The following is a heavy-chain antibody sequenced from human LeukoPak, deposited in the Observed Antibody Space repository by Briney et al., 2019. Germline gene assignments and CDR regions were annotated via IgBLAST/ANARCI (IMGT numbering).Heavy chain of an antibody. D-gene: IGHD3-3*01. J-gene: IGHJ6*02. CDR3: ARDRTYYDFWSGYLNYYYGMDV. V-gene: IGHV4-59*01. CDR1: GGSFSSYY. Sequence: SETLSLTCAVYGGSFSSYYWSWIRQPPGKGLEWIGYIYYSGSTNYNPSLKSRVTISVDTSKNQFSLKLSSVTAADTAVYYCARDRTYYDFWSGYLNYYYGMDVWGQGTTVTVSS. CDR2: IYYSGST.